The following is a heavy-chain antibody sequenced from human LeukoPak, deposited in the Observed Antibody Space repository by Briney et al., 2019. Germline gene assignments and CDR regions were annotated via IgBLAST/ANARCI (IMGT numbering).Heavy chain of an antibody. CDR2: IIDSGNSI. V-gene: IGHV3-23*01. D-gene: IGHD1-26*01. Sequence: PGGSLRLSCAASGFTFSSYGMHWVRQAPGKGLEWVSTIIDSGNSIYYADSAEGRFTISRDNSKNTLYLQMNSLRAGDTAVYYCAIDPIFSGSYGVFDYWGLGTLVTVSS. CDR3: AIDPIFSGSYGVFDY. CDR1: GFTFSSYG. J-gene: IGHJ4*02.